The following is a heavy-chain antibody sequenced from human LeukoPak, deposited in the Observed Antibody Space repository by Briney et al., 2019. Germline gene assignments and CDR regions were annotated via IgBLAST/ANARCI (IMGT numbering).Heavy chain of an antibody. J-gene: IGHJ4*02. CDR2: INPHGGST. CDR3: ARVTVTTWTDYFDY. Sequence: ASVKVSCQAAGYTFSNYYMHWVRQAPGQGLEWMGIINPHGGSTSYAQKFQGRVTMTADTSTSTVYMELTSLRSEDTAVYYCARVTVTTWTDYFDYWGQGTLVTASS. D-gene: IGHD4-17*01. CDR1: GYTFSNYY. V-gene: IGHV1-46*01.